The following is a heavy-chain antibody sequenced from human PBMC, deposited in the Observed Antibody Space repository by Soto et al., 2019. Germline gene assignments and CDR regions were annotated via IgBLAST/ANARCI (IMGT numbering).Heavy chain of an antibody. CDR2: IYYSGTT. V-gene: IGHV4-61*01. J-gene: IGHJ4*02. D-gene: IGHD3-10*01. CDR1: GGSVTIGSYY. Sequence: QVQLQESGPGLVKPSETLSLTCTISGGSVTIGSYYWSWIRQPPGKGLEWIGYIYYSGTTNYNPPLKSRITISVDTSKNQFSLKLSSVTAADTAIYYCAVDKGASGSGSYIDLWGQGTLVTVSS. CDR3: AVDKGASGSGSYIDL.